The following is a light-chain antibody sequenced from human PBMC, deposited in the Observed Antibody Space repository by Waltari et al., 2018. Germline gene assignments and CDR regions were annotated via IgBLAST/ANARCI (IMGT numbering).Light chain of an antibody. CDR2: DVN. V-gene: IGLV2-11*01. Sequence: QSALTQPRSVSGSPGQSVTISCTGTSNDVGDYNYVSWYQHHPGKAPKVIIYDVNKRPAGCPDRFSGSKSGNTASLTISGLQAEDEADYYCCSYVGTYPVVFGGGTKLTVL. CDR3: CSYVGTYPVV. J-gene: IGLJ2*01. CDR1: SNDVGDYNY.